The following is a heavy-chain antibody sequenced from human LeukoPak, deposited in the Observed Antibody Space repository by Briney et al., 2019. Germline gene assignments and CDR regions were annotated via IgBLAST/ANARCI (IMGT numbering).Heavy chain of an antibody. J-gene: IGHJ4*02. CDR2: IYSTGNT. CDR3: ARGPGYTGSYSFDY. Sequence: PSETLSLTCTVSGGSISNYYWSWIRQPAGKGLGYIGRIYSTGNTNYNPSLKSRVTMAVDTSNNQLSLKLTSVTAADTALYFCARGPGYTGSYSFDYWGPGTLVTVSS. CDR1: GGSISNYY. D-gene: IGHD1-26*01. V-gene: IGHV4-4*07.